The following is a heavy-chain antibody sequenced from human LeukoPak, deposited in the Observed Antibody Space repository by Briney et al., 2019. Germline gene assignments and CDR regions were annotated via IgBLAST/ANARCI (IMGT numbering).Heavy chain of an antibody. CDR1: GGSISSYY. CDR2: IHNSGST. CDR3: ARWAAAGERRENWFDP. Sequence: SETLSLTCTVSGGSISSYYWSWIRQSPGKGLEWIGYIHNSGSTNYNPSLKSRVTMSVDTSKNQFSLKLSSVTAADTAVYYCARWAAAGERRENWFDPWGQGTLVTVSS. D-gene: IGHD6-13*01. J-gene: IGHJ5*02. V-gene: IGHV4-59*01.